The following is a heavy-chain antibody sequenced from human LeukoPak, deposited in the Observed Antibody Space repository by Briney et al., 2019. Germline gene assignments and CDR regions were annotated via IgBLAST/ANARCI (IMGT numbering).Heavy chain of an antibody. CDR1: GGSFSGYY. V-gene: IGHV4-34*01. Sequence: KPSEALSLTCAVYGGSFSGYYWSWIRQPPGKGLEWIGEINHSGSTNYNPSLKSRVTISVDTSKNQFSLKLGSVTAADTAVYYCARKYSSGYYFDYWGQGTLVTVSS. CDR3: ARKYSSGYYFDY. D-gene: IGHD6-19*01. J-gene: IGHJ4*02. CDR2: INHSGST.